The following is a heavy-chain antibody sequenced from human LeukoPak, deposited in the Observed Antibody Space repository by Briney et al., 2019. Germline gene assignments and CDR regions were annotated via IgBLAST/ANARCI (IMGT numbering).Heavy chain of an antibody. Sequence: GGSLRLSXAASGFTFSSYWMHWVRQAPGKGLVWVSRINNDGSRTNYADSVKGRFTISRDNAKNTLYLQMNSLRVEETAVYYCARGDLDYWGQGTLVTVSS. J-gene: IGHJ4*02. CDR3: ARGDLDY. V-gene: IGHV3-74*01. D-gene: IGHD2-21*01. CDR2: INNDGSRT. CDR1: GFTFSSYW.